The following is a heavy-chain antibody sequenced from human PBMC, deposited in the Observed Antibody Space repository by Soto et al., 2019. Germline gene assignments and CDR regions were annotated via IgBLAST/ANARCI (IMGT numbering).Heavy chain of an antibody. V-gene: IGHV4-59*01. CDR3: ARAYYDSSGYYGFDY. Sequence: QVQLQESGPGLVKPSETLSLTCTVSGGSISSYYWSWIRQPPGKGLEWIGYIYYSGSTNYNPSLKSRVTISVDTSKNQFPLKLSSVTAADTAVYYCARAYYDSSGYYGFDYWGQGTLVTVSS. CDR2: IYYSGST. CDR1: GGSISSYY. J-gene: IGHJ4*02. D-gene: IGHD3-22*01.